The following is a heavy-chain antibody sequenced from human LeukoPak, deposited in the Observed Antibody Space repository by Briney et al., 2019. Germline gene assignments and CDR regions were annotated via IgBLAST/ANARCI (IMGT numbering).Heavy chain of an antibody. V-gene: IGHV1-8*01. CDR2: MNPKSGNA. Sequence: ASVKVSCKASGYTFPTYDINWVRQATGQGLEWMGWMNPKSGNAVYAQKFQGRVTMTRNTSITTAYLELASLTSEDTAVDYCARGKDFWSGIEDYYMDVWGKGTTVIVSS. CDR1: GYTFPTYD. CDR3: ARGKDFWSGIEDYYMDV. J-gene: IGHJ6*03. D-gene: IGHD3-3*01.